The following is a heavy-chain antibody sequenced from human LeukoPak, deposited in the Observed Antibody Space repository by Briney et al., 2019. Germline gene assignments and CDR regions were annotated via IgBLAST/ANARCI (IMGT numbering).Heavy chain of an antibody. Sequence: ASVKVTCKASGYTFTSYYMHWVRQAPGQGLEWMGIINPSGGSTSYAQKFQGRGTMNRDTSTSTVYMELSRLRSEDTAVYYCARDPLDYYDSSGIMPYYYYGMDVWGQGTTVTVSS. V-gene: IGHV1-46*01. CDR3: ARDPLDYYDSSGIMPYYYYGMDV. CDR2: INPSGGST. CDR1: GYTFTSYY. D-gene: IGHD3-22*01. J-gene: IGHJ6*02.